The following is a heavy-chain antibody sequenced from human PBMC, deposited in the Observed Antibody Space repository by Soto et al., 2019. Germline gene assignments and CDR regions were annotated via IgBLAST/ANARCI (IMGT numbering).Heavy chain of an antibody. CDR2: ISYDGSNK. CDR1: GFTFSSYA. J-gene: IGHJ4*02. CDR3: ARVFPGTKQPYYYDSSGYLDY. D-gene: IGHD3-22*01. Sequence: GGSLRLSCAASGFTFSSYAMHWVRQAPGKGLEWVAVISYDGSNKYYADSVKGRFTISRDNSKNTLYLQMNSLRAEDTAVYYCARVFPGTKQPYYYDSSGYLDYWGQGTLVTVSS. V-gene: IGHV3-30-3*01.